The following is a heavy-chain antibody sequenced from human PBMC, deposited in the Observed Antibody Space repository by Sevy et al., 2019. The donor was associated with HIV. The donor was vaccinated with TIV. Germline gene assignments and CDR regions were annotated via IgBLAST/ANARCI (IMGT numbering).Heavy chain of an antibody. J-gene: IGHJ3*02. V-gene: IGHV4-34*01. CDR3: ARRNAFDI. Sequence: SETLSLTCAMYGGSFSGYYWSWIRQPPGKGLEWIGEINHSGSTNYNPSLKSRVTISIDTSKNQFSLKLSSVTAADTAVYYCARRNAFDIWGHGTMVTVSS. CDR2: INHSGST. CDR1: GGSFSGYY.